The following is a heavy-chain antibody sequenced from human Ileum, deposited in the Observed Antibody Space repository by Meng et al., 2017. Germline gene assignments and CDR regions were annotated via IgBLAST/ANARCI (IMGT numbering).Heavy chain of an antibody. CDR2: ISPDGSII. J-gene: IGHJ6*02. V-gene: IGHV3-74*01. CDR3: ARDRGADYYYYYYGMDV. CDR1: GFTFSRHW. D-gene: IGHD4-11*01. Sequence: GGSLRLSCAASGFTFSRHWMNWVRQAPGKGLVWVSRISPDGSIINYADSVKGRFTISRDNSKNTLYLQMNSLRAEDTAVYYCARDRGADYYYYYYGMDVWGQGTTVTVSS.